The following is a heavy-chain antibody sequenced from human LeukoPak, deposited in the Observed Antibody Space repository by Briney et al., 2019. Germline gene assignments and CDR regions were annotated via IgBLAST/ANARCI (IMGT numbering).Heavy chain of an antibody. Sequence: ASVKVSCKASGYTFTSYGISWVRQAPGQGLEWMGWISAYNGNTNYAQKLQGRVTMTTDTSTGTAYMELRSLRSDDTAVYYCARKLLYDFWSGYYLFDYWGQGTLVTVSS. V-gene: IGHV1-18*01. CDR1: GYTFTSYG. D-gene: IGHD3-3*01. J-gene: IGHJ4*02. CDR3: ARKLLYDFWSGYYLFDY. CDR2: ISAYNGNT.